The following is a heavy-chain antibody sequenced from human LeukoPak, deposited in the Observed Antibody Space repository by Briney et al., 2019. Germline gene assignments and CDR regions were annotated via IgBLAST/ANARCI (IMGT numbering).Heavy chain of an antibody. CDR3: TRGAPPSSYYYYYYMDV. V-gene: IGHV3-23*01. D-gene: IGHD1-26*01. CDR2: ISGSGGST. CDR1: GFTFSSYA. J-gene: IGHJ6*03. Sequence: PGGSLRLSCAASGFTFSSYAMSWVRQAPGKGLEWVSAISGSGGSTYYADSVKGRFTISRDNSKNTLYLQMNSLKTEDTAVYYCTRGAPPSSYYYYYYMDVWGKGTTVTISS.